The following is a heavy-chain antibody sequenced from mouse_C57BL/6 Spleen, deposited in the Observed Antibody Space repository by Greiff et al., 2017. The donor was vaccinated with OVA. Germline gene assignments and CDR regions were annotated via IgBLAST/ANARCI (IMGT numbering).Heavy chain of an antibody. CDR2: IHPNSGST. D-gene: IGHD1-1*01. CDR1: GYTFTSYW. CDR3: ARGEITTVVATGYFDY. J-gene: IGHJ2*01. V-gene: IGHV1-64*01. Sequence: QVQLQQPGAELVKPGASVKLSCKASGYTFTSYWMHWVKQRPGQGLEWIGMIHPNSGSTNYNEKFKSKATLTVDKSSSTAYMQLSSLTSEDSAVYYCARGEITTVVATGYFDYWGQGTTLTVSS.